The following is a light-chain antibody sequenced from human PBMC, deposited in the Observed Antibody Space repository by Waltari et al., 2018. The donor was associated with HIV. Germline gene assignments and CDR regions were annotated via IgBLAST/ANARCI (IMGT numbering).Light chain of an antibody. Sequence: HSVLTQPPSVSAAPGQKVTISCSGSSSNIGNNYVSWYRQFPGTAPKLLIYDNNKRPSGIPDRFSGTKSGTSATLGITGLQTGDEAGYYCGAWDSGLSAWVFGGGTKLTVL. CDR1: SSNIGNNY. CDR2: DNN. J-gene: IGLJ3*02. CDR3: GAWDSGLSAWV. V-gene: IGLV1-51*01.